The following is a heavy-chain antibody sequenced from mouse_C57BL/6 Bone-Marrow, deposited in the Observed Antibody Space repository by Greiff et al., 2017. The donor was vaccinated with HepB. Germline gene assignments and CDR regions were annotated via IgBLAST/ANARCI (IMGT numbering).Heavy chain of an antibody. CDR2: IWWDDDK. V-gene: IGHV8-8*01. CDR3: ARYDYDGSFYYAMDY. J-gene: IGHJ4*01. CDR1: GFSLSTFGMG. Sequence: QVQLKESGPGILQPSQTLSLTCSFSGFSLSTFGMGVGWIRQPSGKGLEWLAHIWWDDDKYYNPALKSRLTISKDTSKNQVFLKIANVDTADTATYYCARYDYDGSFYYAMDYWGQGTSVTVSS. D-gene: IGHD2-4*01.